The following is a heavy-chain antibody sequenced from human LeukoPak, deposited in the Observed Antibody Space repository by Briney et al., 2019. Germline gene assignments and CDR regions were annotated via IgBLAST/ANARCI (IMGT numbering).Heavy chain of an antibody. J-gene: IGHJ5*02. V-gene: IGHV4-34*01. D-gene: IGHD3-10*01. CDR3: AREGPFVLLWFGESRSNWFDP. CDR2: INHSGST. Sequence: PSETLSLTCAVYGGSFSSYYWSWIRQPPGKGLEWIGEINHSGSTNYNPSLKSRVTTSVDASKSQFPQKLISVTAADTAVYYCAREGPFVLLWFGESRSNWFDPWGKGTLVTVSS. CDR1: GGSFSSYY.